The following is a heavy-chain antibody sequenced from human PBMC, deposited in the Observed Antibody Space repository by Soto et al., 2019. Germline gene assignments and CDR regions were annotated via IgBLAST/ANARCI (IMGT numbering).Heavy chain of an antibody. D-gene: IGHD3-22*01. V-gene: IGHV1-69*06. CDR3: ARDYYDSSGYYFWRAFDI. CDR1: GGTFSSYA. J-gene: IGHJ3*02. Sequence: SVKVSCKASGGTFSSYAISWVRQAPGQGLEWMGGIIPIFGTANYAQKFQGRVTITADKSTSTAYMELSSLRSGDTAVYYCARDYYDSSGYYFWRAFDIWGQGTMVTVSS. CDR2: IIPIFGTA.